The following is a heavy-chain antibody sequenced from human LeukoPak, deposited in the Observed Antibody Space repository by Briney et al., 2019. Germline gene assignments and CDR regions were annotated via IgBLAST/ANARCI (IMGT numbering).Heavy chain of an antibody. CDR3: ARDTLYDSSGYYYPHFDY. D-gene: IGHD3-22*01. CDR1: GYTFTGYY. J-gene: IGHJ4*02. CDR2: INPNSGGT. V-gene: IGHV1-2*06. Sequence: ASVKVSCKASGYTFTGYYMHWVRQAPGQGLEWMGRINPNSGGTNYAQKFQGRVTMTRDTSISTAYTELSRLRSDDTAVYYCARDTLYDSSGYYYPHFDYWGQGTLVTVSS.